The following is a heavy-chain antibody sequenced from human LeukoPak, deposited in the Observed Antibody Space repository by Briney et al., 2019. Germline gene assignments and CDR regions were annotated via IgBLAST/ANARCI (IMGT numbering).Heavy chain of an antibody. V-gene: IGHV4-59*01. CDR1: GGSISSYY. CDR2: IYYSGST. D-gene: IGHD1-20*01. Sequence: KPSETLSLTCTVSGGSISSYYWSWIRQPPGEGLEWIGYIYYSGSTNYNPSLKSRVTMSVDTSKNQFSLKLSSVTAADTAVYYCAREITGTTLDIWGQGTMVTVSS. J-gene: IGHJ3*02. CDR3: AREITGTTLDI.